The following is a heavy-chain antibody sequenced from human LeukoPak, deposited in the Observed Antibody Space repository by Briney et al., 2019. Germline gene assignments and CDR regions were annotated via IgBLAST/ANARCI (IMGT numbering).Heavy chain of an antibody. J-gene: IGHJ4*02. CDR2: VSSSGSGTYI. V-gene: IGHV3-21*01. Sequence: GGSLRLSSAHPEITFFSSMVNCGSQAPGKGLEWVSTVSSSGSGTYIYYADSVKGRFTISRDNAKNSLYLQMHSLRAEDTAVYYCARGCGRSGASCYIDYWGQRTLVTVSS. D-gene: IGHD2-15*01. CDR1: EITFFSSM. CDR3: ARGCGRSGASCYIDY.